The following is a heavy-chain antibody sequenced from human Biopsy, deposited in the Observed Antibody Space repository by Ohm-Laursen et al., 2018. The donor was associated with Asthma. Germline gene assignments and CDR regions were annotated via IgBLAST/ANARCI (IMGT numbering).Heavy chain of an antibody. D-gene: IGHD6-19*01. CDR3: ARGDSSGWSHYYFDY. CDR2: IYSGGIS. Sequence: SLRLSCAAPGFTVSRDHMFWVRQAPGKGLEWVSVIYSGGISDTADSVRGRFTISRDFYKNTLYLQMDSLRVGDTAVYYCARGDSSGWSHYYFDYWGQGTLVTVSS. V-gene: IGHV3-53*01. J-gene: IGHJ4*02. CDR1: GFTVSRDH.